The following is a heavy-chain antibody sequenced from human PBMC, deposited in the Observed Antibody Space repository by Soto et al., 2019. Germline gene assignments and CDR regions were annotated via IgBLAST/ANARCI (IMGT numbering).Heavy chain of an antibody. CDR2: IYHSGST. CDR3: ARVTAYGGYVED. J-gene: IGHJ4*02. Sequence: QVQLQESGPGLVKPSETLSLTCAVSGYSISSGYYWGWIRQPPGKGLEWIGSIYHSGSTYYNPSLKSRVTISVDTSKSQFSLKLSSVTAADTAVYYCARVTAYGGYVEDWGQGTLVTVSS. D-gene: IGHD5-12*01. V-gene: IGHV4-38-2*01. CDR1: GYSISSGYY.